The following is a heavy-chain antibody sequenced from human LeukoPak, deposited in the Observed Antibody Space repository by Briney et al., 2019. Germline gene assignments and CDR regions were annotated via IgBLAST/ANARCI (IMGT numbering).Heavy chain of an antibody. J-gene: IGHJ3*02. D-gene: IGHD2-15*01. CDR3: ARAQHCSGGSCYLAFGI. CDR2: ISSSSSYI. Sequence: LGGSLRLSCAASGFTFSSYSMNWVRQAPGKGLEWVSSISSSSSYIYYADSVKGRFTISRDNAKNSLYLQMNSLRAEDTAVYYCARAQHCSGGSCYLAFGIWGQGTMVTVSS. V-gene: IGHV3-21*01. CDR1: GFTFSSYS.